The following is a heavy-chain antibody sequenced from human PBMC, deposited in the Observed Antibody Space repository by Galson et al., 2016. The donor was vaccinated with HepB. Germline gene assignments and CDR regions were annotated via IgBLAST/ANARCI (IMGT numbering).Heavy chain of an antibody. CDR1: GGSISSGGYY. CDR3: ARLTSTGTFDAFDV. Sequence: TLSLTCDVSGGSISSGGYYWSWIRQLPGNGLEWIGYIYYSRTTYYNPSLRSRLSTSADTSKNQFSLELSSVTAADTAVYFCARLTSTGTFDAFDVWGQGTMVTVSS. D-gene: IGHD1-1*01. V-gene: IGHV4-31*11. J-gene: IGHJ3*01. CDR2: IYYSRTT.